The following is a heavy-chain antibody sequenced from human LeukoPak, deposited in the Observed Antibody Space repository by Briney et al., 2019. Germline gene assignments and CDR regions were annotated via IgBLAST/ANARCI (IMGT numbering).Heavy chain of an antibody. J-gene: IGHJ4*02. CDR3: TTDRVWDIVVVVAAGGSY. Sequence: PGGSLRLSCAASGFTFSNAWMSWVRQAPGKGLGWVGRIKSKTDGGTTDYAAPVKGRFTISRDDSKNTLYLQMNSLKTEDTAVYYCTTDRVWDIVVVVAAGGSYWGQGTLVTVSS. V-gene: IGHV3-15*01. CDR1: GFTFSNAW. CDR2: IKSKTDGGTT. D-gene: IGHD2-15*01.